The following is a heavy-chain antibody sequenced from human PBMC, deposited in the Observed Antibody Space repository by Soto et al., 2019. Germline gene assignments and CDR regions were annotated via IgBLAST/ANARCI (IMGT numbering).Heavy chain of an antibody. J-gene: IGHJ6*02. CDR2: IIPIFGTA. CDR1: GGTFSSYA. D-gene: IGHD4-4*01. V-gene: IGHV1-69*13. CDR3: ARTVTPVEYYYYGMDV. Sequence: SVKVSCKASGGTFSSYAISWVRQAPGQGLEWMGGIIPIFGTANYAQKFQGRVTITADESTSTAYMELSSLRSEDTAVYYCARTVTPVEYYYYGMDVWGQGTTVTVSS.